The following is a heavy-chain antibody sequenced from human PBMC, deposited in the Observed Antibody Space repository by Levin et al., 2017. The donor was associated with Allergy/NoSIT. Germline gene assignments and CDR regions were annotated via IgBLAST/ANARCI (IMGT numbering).Heavy chain of an antibody. CDR3: ARGYRGYGDYRWRTGPFDP. CDR2: INHSGST. D-gene: IGHD4-17*01. J-gene: IGHJ5*02. Sequence: SETLSLTCAVYGGSFSGYYWSWIRQPPGKGLEWIGEINHSGSTNYNPSLKSRVTISVDTSKNQFSLKLSSVTAADTAVYYCARGYRGYGDYRWRTGPFDPWGQGTLVTVSS. V-gene: IGHV4-34*01. CDR1: GGSFSGYY.